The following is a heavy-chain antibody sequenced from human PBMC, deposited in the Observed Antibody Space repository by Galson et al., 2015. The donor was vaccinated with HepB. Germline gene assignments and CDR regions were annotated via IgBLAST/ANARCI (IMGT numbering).Heavy chain of an antibody. Sequence: SVKVSCKASGYTITSYYMHWVRQAPGQGLEWMGIINPSGGSTSYAQKFQGRVTMTRDTSTSTVYMELSSLRSEDTALYYCARGMGTASRSFYYYGMDVWGQGTTVTVSS. CDR3: ARGMGTASRSFYYYGMDV. J-gene: IGHJ6*02. V-gene: IGHV1-46*01. D-gene: IGHD2-21*02. CDR2: INPSGGST. CDR1: GYTITSYY.